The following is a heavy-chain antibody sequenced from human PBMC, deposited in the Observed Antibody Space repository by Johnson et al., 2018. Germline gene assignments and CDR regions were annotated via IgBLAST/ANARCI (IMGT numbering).Heavy chain of an antibody. J-gene: IGHJ6*03. CDR2: ISSSSNYI. V-gene: IGHV3-21*01. CDR3: ARGGTVGGGSYDYYMDG. Sequence: EVQLVESGGGLVKPGGSLRLSCVASGFRFSSSSMNWVRPAPGRGLEWVASISSSSNYIYYADSVKGRFTTSRDNAKNSRFLKMNSLRVEDRAGYYGARGGTVGGGSYDYYMDGWGKGTTVTVSS. CDR1: GFRFSSSS. D-gene: IGHD1-26*01.